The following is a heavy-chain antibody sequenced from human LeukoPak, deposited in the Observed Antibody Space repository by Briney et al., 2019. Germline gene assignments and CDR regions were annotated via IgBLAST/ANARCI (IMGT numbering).Heavy chain of an antibody. V-gene: IGHV3-23*01. D-gene: IGHD2/OR15-2a*01. CDR1: GFTFSNYA. CDR2: ISDSGAGT. CDR3: VKLLVAY. J-gene: IGHJ4*02. Sequence: GESLRLSCAASGFTFSNYAMSWVRQAPGKGLEWVSAISDSGAGTYYADSVKGRFTISRDNSKNTLHLQMNSLRAEDTAVYYCVKLLVAYWGQGTLVTVSS.